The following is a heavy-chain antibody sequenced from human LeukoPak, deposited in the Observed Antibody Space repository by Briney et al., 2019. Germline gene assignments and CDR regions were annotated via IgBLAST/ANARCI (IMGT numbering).Heavy chain of an antibody. J-gene: IGHJ4*02. CDR3: ARDSKAAALDY. CDR1: GGSISSYY. D-gene: IGHD6-13*01. CDR2: IYDNGST. Sequence: PSETLSLTCSVSGGSISSYYWSWMRQPPGRGLEWIAYIYDNGSTKYNPSLKSRVTISVDTSKKQFSLKLSSVTAADTAVYYCARDSKAAALDYWGQGTLVTVPS. V-gene: IGHV4-59*01.